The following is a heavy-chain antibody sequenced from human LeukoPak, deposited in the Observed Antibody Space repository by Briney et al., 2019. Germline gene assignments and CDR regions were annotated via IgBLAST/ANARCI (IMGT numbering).Heavy chain of an antibody. Sequence: SETLSLTCAVYGGSFSDYYWIWIRQPPGKGLEWIGEINHSGSTNYNPSLKSRVTISVDTSKNQFSLKLSSVTAADTAVYYCATMNSSSSHRFFDYWGQGTLVTVSS. V-gene: IGHV4-34*01. CDR3: ATMNSSSSHRFFDY. CDR1: GGSFSDYY. J-gene: IGHJ4*02. D-gene: IGHD6-6*01. CDR2: INHSGST.